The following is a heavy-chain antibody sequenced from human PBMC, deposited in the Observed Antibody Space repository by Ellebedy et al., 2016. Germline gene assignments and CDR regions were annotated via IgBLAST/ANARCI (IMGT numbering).Heavy chain of an antibody. Sequence: GGSLRLXXAASGFTFSSYAMHWVRQAPGKGLEWVAVISYDGSNKYYADSVKGRFTISRDNSKNTLYLQMNSLRAEDTAVYYCAKAYAYYYYYMDVWGKGTTVTVSS. CDR3: AKAYAYYYYYMDV. J-gene: IGHJ6*03. D-gene: IGHD4-17*01. V-gene: IGHV3-30-3*01. CDR1: GFTFSSYA. CDR2: ISYDGSNK.